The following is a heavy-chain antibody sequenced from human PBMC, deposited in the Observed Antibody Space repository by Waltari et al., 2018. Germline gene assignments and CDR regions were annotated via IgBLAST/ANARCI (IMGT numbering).Heavy chain of an antibody. J-gene: IGHJ3*02. Sequence: EVQLVQSGAEVKKPGATVKISCKASGYTFTDYYMHWVQQAPGKGLEWMGRCDPEDGETIYAEKFQGRVTITADTSTDTAYMELSSLRSEDTAVYYCATDRVIAAAGAFDIWGQGTMVTVSS. V-gene: IGHV1-69-2*01. CDR3: ATDRVIAAAGAFDI. CDR2: CDPEDGET. D-gene: IGHD6-13*01. CDR1: GYTFTDYY.